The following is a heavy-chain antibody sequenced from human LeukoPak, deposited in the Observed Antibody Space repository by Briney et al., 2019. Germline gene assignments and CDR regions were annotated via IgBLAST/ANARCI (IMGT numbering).Heavy chain of an antibody. V-gene: IGHV4-34*01. J-gene: IGHJ4*02. CDR1: GGSFSGYY. CDR2: INHSGST. CDR3: ARVRYGDYVWHFDY. D-gene: IGHD4-17*01. Sequence: SETLSLTCAVYGGSFSGYYWSWIRQPPGKGLEWIGEINHSGSTNYNPSLKSRVTISVDTSKNQFSLKLSSVTAADTAVYYCARVRYGDYVWHFDYWGQGTLVTVSS.